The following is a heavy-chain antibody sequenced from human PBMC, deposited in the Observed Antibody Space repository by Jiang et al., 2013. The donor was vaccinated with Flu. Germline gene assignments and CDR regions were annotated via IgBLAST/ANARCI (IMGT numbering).Heavy chain of an antibody. Sequence: SGAEVKKPGASLKVSCKASGYTFTGYFLHWVRQAPGQGLEWLGWIDPKRGSTKYAQKFQGRVTMTRDTSITTVYLDLSRLTSDDTAVYYCARESPTAFVINTRDDAFGIWGQGTMVTVSS. CDR3: ARESPTAFVINTRDDAFGI. D-gene: IGHD2-21*02. CDR1: GYTFTGYF. J-gene: IGHJ3*02. CDR2: IDPKRGST. V-gene: IGHV1-2*02.